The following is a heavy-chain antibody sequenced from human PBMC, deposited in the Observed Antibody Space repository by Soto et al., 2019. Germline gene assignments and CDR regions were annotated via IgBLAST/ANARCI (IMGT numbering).Heavy chain of an antibody. Sequence: SETLSLTCTVSGGSINSSSYYWGWIRQPPGKGLEWIGSIYYSGSTYYNPSLKSRVTISVDTSKNQFSLKLSSVTAADTAVYYCARYLPGYCSGGSCYGMDVWGQGTTVTVSS. CDR3: ARYLPGYCSGGSCYGMDV. CDR1: GGSINSSSYY. CDR2: IYYSGST. V-gene: IGHV4-39*07. J-gene: IGHJ6*02. D-gene: IGHD2-15*01.